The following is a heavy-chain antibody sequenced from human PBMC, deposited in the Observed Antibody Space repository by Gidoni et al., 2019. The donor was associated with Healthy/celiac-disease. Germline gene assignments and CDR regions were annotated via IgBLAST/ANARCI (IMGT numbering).Heavy chain of an antibody. D-gene: IGHD2-21*02. Sequence: EVQLLESGGGLVQPGGSLRLSCAASGFTFSTDAMSWVRQAPGKGLEWVSEISGSGGSTYYADSVKGRFTISRDNSKNTLYLQMNSLRAEDTAVYYCAKDLVVVTDSDAFDIWGQGTMVTVSS. CDR3: AKDLVVVTDSDAFDI. V-gene: IGHV3-23*01. CDR2: ISGSGGST. CDR1: GFTFSTDA. J-gene: IGHJ3*02.